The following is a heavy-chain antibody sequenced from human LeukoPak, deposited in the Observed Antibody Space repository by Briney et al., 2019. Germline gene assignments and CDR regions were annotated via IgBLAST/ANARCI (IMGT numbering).Heavy chain of an antibody. D-gene: IGHD6-19*01. CDR3: AGAVAGTAY. J-gene: IGHJ4*02. V-gene: IGHV3-7*02. CDR2: IKQDGSEK. CDR1: GXTFSSYW. Sequence: GGSLRLSCAVSGXTFSSYWMTWVRQAPGKGLEWVANIKQDGSEKYYVDSVKGRFTISRDNAKNSLYLQMNSLRAEDTAVYYCAGAVAGTAYWGQGTLVTVSS.